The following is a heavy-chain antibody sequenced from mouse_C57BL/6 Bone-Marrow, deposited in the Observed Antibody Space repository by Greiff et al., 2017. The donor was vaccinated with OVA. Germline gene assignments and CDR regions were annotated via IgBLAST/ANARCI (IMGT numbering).Heavy chain of an antibody. CDR1: GYTFTSYW. V-gene: IGHV1-7*01. J-gene: IGHJ4*01. CDR3: ARKRIYDGCLYARDY. D-gene: IGHD2-3*01. CDR2: INPSSGYT. Sequence: VQLQQSGAELAKPGASVKLSCKASGYTFTSYWMHWVKQRPGQGLEWIGYINPSSGYTTYNQKLKDKATLTADKSSSTAYMQQNSLTYEESADYYCARKRIYDGCLYARDYWGQGTSVTVSS.